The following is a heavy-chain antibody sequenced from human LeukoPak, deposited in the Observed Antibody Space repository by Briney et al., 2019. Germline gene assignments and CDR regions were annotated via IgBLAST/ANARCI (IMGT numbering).Heavy chain of an antibody. CDR1: GYTFTSYY. D-gene: IGHD3-22*01. CDR2: INPSGGGT. Sequence: ASVKVSCKASGYTFTSYYMHWVRQAPGQGLEWMGIINPSGGGTSYAQKFQGRVTMTRDTSTSTVYMELSSLRSEDTAVYYCARDRWYYDSSGYYSDAFDIWGQGTMVTVSS. J-gene: IGHJ3*02. V-gene: IGHV1-46*01. CDR3: ARDRWYYDSSGYYSDAFDI.